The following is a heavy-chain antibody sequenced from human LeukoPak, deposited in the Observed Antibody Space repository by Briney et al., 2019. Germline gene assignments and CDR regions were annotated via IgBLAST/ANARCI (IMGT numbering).Heavy chain of an antibody. J-gene: IGHJ4*02. D-gene: IGHD3-22*01. V-gene: IGHV4-38-2*02. Sequence: SETLSLTCTVSGYSISSGYYWGWIRQPPGKGLEWIGSIYHSGSTYYNPSLKSRVTISVDTSKNQFSLKLSSVTAADTAVYYCAREGGARSRDSSGYYLEEFDYWGQGTLVTVSS. CDR1: GYSISSGYY. CDR3: AREGGARSRDSSGYYLEEFDY. CDR2: IYHSGST.